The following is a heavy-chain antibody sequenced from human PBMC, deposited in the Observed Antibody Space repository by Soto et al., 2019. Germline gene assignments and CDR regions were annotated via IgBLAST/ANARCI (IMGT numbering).Heavy chain of an antibody. D-gene: IGHD3-16*01. J-gene: IGHJ4*02. Sequence: QVQLVQSGGEVKKPGASVKVSCKTSGYTFTTYGISWVRQAPGQGLEWVGWISAYSGKTHYAQKFQGKVTMTTDTSTNTAYLELRSLRSDDTAVYYWASDPYLGDHQYWGQGTLVTVSS. V-gene: IGHV1-18*01. CDR3: ASDPYLGDHQY. CDR1: GYTFTTYG. CDR2: ISAYSGKT.